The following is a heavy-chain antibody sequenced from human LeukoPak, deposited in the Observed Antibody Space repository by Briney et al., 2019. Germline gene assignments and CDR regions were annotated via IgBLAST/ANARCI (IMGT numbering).Heavy chain of an antibody. CDR1: GFTFSNYA. CDR3: ARGRYSSSLFDY. V-gene: IGHV3-64*01. CDR2: ISSNGGST. J-gene: IGHJ4*02. D-gene: IGHD6-6*01. Sequence: GGSLRLSCAASGFTFSNYAIHWVRQALGKGLEYVSAISSNGGSTYYANSVKGRFTISRDNSKNTLYLQMGSLRAEDMAVYYCARGRYSSSLFDYWGQGTLVTVSS.